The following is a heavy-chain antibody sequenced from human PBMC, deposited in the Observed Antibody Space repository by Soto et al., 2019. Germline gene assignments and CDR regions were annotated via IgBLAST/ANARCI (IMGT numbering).Heavy chain of an antibody. J-gene: IGHJ4*02. CDR2: IYYSGST. D-gene: IGHD3-22*01. V-gene: IGHV4-39*01. CDR3: MLGSGWKDFDY. CDR1: GGSITSRSYY. Sequence: PAETLYLTCTVSGGSITSRSYYWGWIRQPPGKGLEWIGNIYYSGSTYYNPSLKSRVTISVDTSKNQFSLKLSSVTAADTAVYYCMLGSGWKDFDYWGRGTLVTVSS.